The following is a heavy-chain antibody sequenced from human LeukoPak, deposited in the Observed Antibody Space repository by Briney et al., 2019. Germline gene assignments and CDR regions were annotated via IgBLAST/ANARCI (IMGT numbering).Heavy chain of an antibody. Sequence: SVKVSCKASGYTFTGYYMHWVRQATGQGLEWMGGIIPIFGTANYAQKFQGRVTITTDESTSTAHMELSSLRSEDTAVYYCAAEGGYYYDSSGPKDFDIWGQGTMVTVSS. CDR2: IIPIFGTA. J-gene: IGHJ3*02. CDR1: GYTFTGYY. D-gene: IGHD3-22*01. V-gene: IGHV1-69*05. CDR3: AAEGGYYYDSSGPKDFDI.